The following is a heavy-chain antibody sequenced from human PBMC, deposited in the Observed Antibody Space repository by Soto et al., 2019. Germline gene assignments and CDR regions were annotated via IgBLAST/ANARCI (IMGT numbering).Heavy chain of an antibody. CDR1: GYTFTTYA. Sequence: QVQLVQSGAEEKKPGASVKVSCKASGYTFTTYAMDWVRQAPGQRLEWMGWINAGNGNTKYSQKFQGRVTITRDTSASTAYMELNSLRSEDTAVYYCARAAFGSGSYAFDIWGQGTMVTVSS. V-gene: IGHV1-3*05. D-gene: IGHD3-3*01. CDR2: INAGNGNT. J-gene: IGHJ3*02. CDR3: ARAAFGSGSYAFDI.